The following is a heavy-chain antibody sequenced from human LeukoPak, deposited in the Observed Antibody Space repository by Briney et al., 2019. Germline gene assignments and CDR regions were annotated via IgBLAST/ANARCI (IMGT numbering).Heavy chain of an antibody. CDR3: ARDEVAGYCSSTSCYLFDY. CDR1: GFTFSSYS. Sequence: GGSLRLSCAASGFTFSSYSMNWVRQAPGKGLEWVSYISSSSSTIYYADSVKGRFTISRDNAKNSLYLQMNSLRAEDTAVYYCARDEVAGYCSSTSCYLFDYWGQGTLVTVSS. J-gene: IGHJ4*02. V-gene: IGHV3-48*01. CDR2: ISSSSSTI. D-gene: IGHD2-2*01.